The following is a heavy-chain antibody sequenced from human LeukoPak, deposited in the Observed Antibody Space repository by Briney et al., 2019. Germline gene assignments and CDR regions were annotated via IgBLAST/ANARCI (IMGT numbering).Heavy chain of an antibody. CDR2: INSDGSST. V-gene: IGHV3-74*01. Sequence: PGGSLRLSCAASGFIFSNYWMHWVRQAPGKGLVWVSRINSDGSSTSYADSVKGRFTISRDNAKSTLYLQMNSLRAEDTAVYYCARVGVGSYNWVDPWGQGTMVTVSS. CDR1: GFIFSNYW. CDR3: ARVGVGSYNWVDP. D-gene: IGHD2-15*01. J-gene: IGHJ5*02.